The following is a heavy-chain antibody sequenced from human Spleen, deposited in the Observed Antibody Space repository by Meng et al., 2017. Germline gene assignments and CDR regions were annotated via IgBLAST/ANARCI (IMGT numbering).Heavy chain of an antibody. D-gene: IGHD1-26*01. CDR1: GFTFSSHD. J-gene: IGHJ2*01. V-gene: IGHV3-48*03. CDR3: ARDRWWELLKTWYVDL. CDR2: ISSSGSTI. Sequence: GESLKISCAASGFTFSSHDMNWVRQAPGKGLEWILYISSSGSTIYYADSVKGRVTISRDNAKNSLYLQILSLRADGTAVYYCARDRWWELLKTWYVDLWGRGTLVTVSS.